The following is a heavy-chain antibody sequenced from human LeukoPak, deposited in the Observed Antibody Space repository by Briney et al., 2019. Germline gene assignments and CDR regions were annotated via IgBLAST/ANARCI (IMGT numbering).Heavy chain of an antibody. Sequence: ASVTVSFKTSGGTFSISAITWVRQAPGQGLEWMGRIIPVLNITSYAQKFQGRVTITADTSTSTVYMELSSLRSEETAVYYCARDQGLTAPPPYGLDVWGQGTTVIVSS. CDR3: ARDQGLTAPPPYGLDV. J-gene: IGHJ6*02. CDR1: GGTFSISA. D-gene: IGHD5-18*01. V-gene: IGHV1-69*04. CDR2: IIPVLNIT.